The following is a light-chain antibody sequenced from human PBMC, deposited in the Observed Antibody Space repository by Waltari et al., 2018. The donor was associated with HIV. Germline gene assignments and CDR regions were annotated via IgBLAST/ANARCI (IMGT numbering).Light chain of an antibody. CDR3: QQYNDWPFT. CDR2: GAS. J-gene: IGKJ3*01. V-gene: IGKV3-15*01. CDR1: QSVSSN. Sequence: EVVMTQSPATLSVSPGERATLSCRASQSVSSNLAWYQQKPGQAHRLLSYGASTRATGIPARFSCSGSGTEFTLTISSLQSEDFAVYSCQQYNDWPFTFGPGTKVDMK.